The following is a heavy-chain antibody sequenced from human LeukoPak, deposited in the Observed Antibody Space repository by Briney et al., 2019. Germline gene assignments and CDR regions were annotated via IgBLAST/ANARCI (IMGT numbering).Heavy chain of an antibody. Sequence: SEALSLTCAVYGGSLSGYYWTWVRQPPGKGLEWIGEISHSGGANYSPSLKSRVTISLDTSKNQFSLRLTSVTAADTAVYYCARLTWDLPPGGLYYNYYIDVWDKGATVTVSS. D-gene: IGHD1-26*01. CDR3: ARLTWDLPPGGLYYNYYIDV. J-gene: IGHJ6*03. V-gene: IGHV4-34*01. CDR2: ISHSGGA. CDR1: GGSLSGYY.